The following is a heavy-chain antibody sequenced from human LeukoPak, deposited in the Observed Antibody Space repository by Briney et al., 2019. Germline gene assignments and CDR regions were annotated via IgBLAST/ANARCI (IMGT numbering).Heavy chain of an antibody. V-gene: IGHV1-46*01. CDR3: ARDGSGSYFRYGFDY. D-gene: IGHD3-10*01. CDR1: GYTFTSYY. Sequence: ASVKVSCKASGYTFTSYYMHWVRQAPGQGLEWMGIINPSGGSTSYAQKFQGRVTMTRDTSTSTVYMELSSLRSEDTAVYYCARDGSGSYFRYGFDYWGQGTLVTVSS. J-gene: IGHJ4*02. CDR2: INPSGGST.